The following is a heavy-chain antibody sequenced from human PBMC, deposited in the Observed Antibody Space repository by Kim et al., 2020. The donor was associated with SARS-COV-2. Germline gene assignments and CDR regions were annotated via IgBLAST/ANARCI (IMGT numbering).Heavy chain of an antibody. CDR3: ANGGRYCSGSSCDGYFDY. V-gene: IGHV3-23*01. J-gene: IGHJ4*02. Sequence: NGRFTISRDNSRNTLYLQMNSLRAEDTAVYFCANGGRYCSGSSCDGYFDYWGQGTLVTVSS. D-gene: IGHD2-15*01.